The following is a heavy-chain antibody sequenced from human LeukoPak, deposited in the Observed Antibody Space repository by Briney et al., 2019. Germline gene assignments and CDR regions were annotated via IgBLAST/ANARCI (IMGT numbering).Heavy chain of an antibody. CDR2: ISGDGRTT. CDR3: ARDEPTVTTGSPVGS. V-gene: IGHV3-74*01. D-gene: IGHD4-17*01. CDR1: GFTFETYW. J-gene: IGHJ5*02. Sequence: PGGSLRLSCAASGFTFETYWMHWVRQAPGKGLVWVSCISGDGRTTNYADSVKGRFTISRDNAKNTLYLQMNSLSAEDTAVYYCARDEPTVTTGSPVGSWGQGTLVTVSS.